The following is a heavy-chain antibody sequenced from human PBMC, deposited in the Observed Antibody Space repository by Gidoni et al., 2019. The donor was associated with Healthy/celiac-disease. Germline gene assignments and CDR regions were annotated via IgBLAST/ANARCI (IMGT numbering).Heavy chain of an antibody. J-gene: IGHJ5*02. CDR2: INHSGST. CDR3: ARGKGRYCSSTSCYNWFDP. CDR1: RGSFSDSY. D-gene: IGHD2-2*01. V-gene: IGHV4-34*01. Sequence: QLQLQQRGAGLLKPSETLSLTCAVYRGSFSDSYWSWIRQPPGKGLEWIGEINHSGSTNYNPSLKSRVTISVDTSKNQFSLKLSSVTAADTAVYYCARGKGRYCSSTSCYNWFDPWGQGTLVTVSS.